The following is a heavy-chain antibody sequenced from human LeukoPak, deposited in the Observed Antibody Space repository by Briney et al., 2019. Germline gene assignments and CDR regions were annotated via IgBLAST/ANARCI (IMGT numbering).Heavy chain of an antibody. D-gene: IGHD4-17*01. Sequence: PGRSLRLSCAASGFTFSSYGMHWVRQAPGKGLEWVALIWYDGSIKYYEDSVKGRFTISRDNSKNKLYLQMNRLRAEDTAVYYCARDQADGDYYFDYWGQGTLVTVSS. CDR3: ARDQADGDYYFDY. CDR2: IWYDGSIK. J-gene: IGHJ4*02. CDR1: GFTFSSYG. V-gene: IGHV3-33*01.